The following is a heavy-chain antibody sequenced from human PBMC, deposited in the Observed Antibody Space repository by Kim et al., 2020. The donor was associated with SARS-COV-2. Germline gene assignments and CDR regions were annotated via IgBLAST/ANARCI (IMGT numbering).Heavy chain of an antibody. D-gene: IGHD1-26*01. CDR3: AGHSGSDFDY. Sequence: GGSLRLSCAASGFTFSSYSMNWVRQAPGKGLEWVSSISSSSSYIYYADSVKGRFTISRDNAKNSLYLQMNSLRAEDTAVYYCAGHSGSDFDYWGQGTLVTVSS. J-gene: IGHJ4*02. CDR1: GFTFSSYS. CDR2: ISSSSSYI. V-gene: IGHV3-21*01.